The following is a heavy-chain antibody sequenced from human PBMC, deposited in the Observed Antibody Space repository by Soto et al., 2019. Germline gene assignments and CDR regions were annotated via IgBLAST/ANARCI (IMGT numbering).Heavy chain of an antibody. CDR3: ARVFDDSSGYYIGY. CDR1: GGSISSGGYY. Sequence: QVQLQESGPGLVKPSQTLSLTCTVSGGSISSGGYYWSWIRQHPGKGLEWIGYIYYSGSTYYNPSLKCRVTKSVDTSKNQFSPKLSAVPAADTAVYYCARVFDDSSGYYIGYWGQGTLVTVSS. CDR2: IYYSGST. J-gene: IGHJ4*02. V-gene: IGHV4-31*03. D-gene: IGHD3-22*01.